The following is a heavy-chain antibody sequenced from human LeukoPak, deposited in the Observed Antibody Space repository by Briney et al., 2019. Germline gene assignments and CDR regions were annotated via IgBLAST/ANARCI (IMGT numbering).Heavy chain of an antibody. V-gene: IGHV3-74*01. D-gene: IGHD3-22*01. J-gene: IGHJ3*02. CDR2: INSDGSST. CDR1: GITFSSYW. CDR3: ARETRRYYYDSSGIAFAGAFDI. Sequence: GGSLRLSCAASGITFSSYWMHWVRQAPGKGLVWVSRINSDGSSTSYADSVKGRFTISRDNAKNTLYLQMNSLRAEDTAVYYCARETRRYYYDSSGIAFAGAFDIWGQGTMVTVSS.